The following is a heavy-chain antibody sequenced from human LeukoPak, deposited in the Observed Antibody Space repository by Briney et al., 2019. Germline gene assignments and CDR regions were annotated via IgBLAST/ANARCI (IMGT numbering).Heavy chain of an antibody. CDR2: IIPIFGTA. D-gene: IGHD3-10*01. Sequence: GASVKVSCKASGGTFSSYAISWVRQAPGQGLEWMGGIIPIFGTANYAQKFQGRVTITADESTSTAYMELSSLRFEDTAVYYCATSQADCRGSGSYYSYDYWGQGTLVTVSS. CDR1: GGTFSSYA. CDR3: ATSQADCRGSGSYYSYDY. J-gene: IGHJ4*02. V-gene: IGHV1-69*13.